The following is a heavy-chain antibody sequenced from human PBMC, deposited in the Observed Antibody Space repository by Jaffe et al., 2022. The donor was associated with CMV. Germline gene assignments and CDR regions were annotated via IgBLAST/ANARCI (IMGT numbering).Heavy chain of an antibody. J-gene: IGHJ3*02. V-gene: IGHV3-64D*06. CDR1: GFTFSSYA. CDR3: VKGFYGDYVGAFDI. CDR2: ISSNGGST. D-gene: IGHD4-17*01. Sequence: EVQLVESGGGLVQPGGSLRLSCSASGFTFSSYAMHWVRQAPGKGLEYVSAISSNGGSTYYADSVKGRFTISRDNSKNTLYLQMSSLRAEDTAVYYCVKGFYGDYVGAFDIWGQGTMVTVSS.